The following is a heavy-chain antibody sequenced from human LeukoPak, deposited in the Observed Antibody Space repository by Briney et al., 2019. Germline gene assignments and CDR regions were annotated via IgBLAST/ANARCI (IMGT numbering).Heavy chain of an antibody. CDR2: INHSGDT. J-gene: IGHJ4*02. CDR1: GDSISSSKYY. V-gene: IGHV4-39*02. D-gene: IGHD2-2*02. Sequence: PSETLSLTCTVSGDSISSSKYYWGWIRQPPGKGLEWIGEINHSGDTNYSPSLKSRVTISVDTSKSQFSLKLNSVTAADTAVYYCARVEKYQVYQLLPYQLFDFWGQGTLITVSS. CDR3: ARVEKYQVYQLLPYQLFDF.